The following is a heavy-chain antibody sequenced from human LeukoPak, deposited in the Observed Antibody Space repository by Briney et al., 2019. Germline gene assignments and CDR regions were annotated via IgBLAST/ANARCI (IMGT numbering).Heavy chain of an antibody. CDR3: AKTGSSWFGMFDY. CDR1: GFTFSSYW. D-gene: IGHD6-13*01. J-gene: IGHJ4*02. CDR2: ISGSGSGGST. V-gene: IGHV3-23*01. Sequence: PGGSLRLSCAASGFTFSSYWMHWVRQAPGKGLEWVSNISGSGSGGSTYYADSVKGRFTISRDNSKNTLYLQMNSLRAEDTAVYYCAKTGSSWFGMFDYWGQGTLVTVSS.